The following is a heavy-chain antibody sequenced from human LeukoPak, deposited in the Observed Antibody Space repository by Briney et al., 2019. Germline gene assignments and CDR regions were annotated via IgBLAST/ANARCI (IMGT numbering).Heavy chain of an antibody. CDR1: GYTFTSHL. V-gene: IGHV1-46*01. Sequence: ASVTVSCTTSGYTFTSHLLHWVRQAPGQGLEWMGAINPSSGGLSFPQNSQGRVTMTRDTSTTTVYLELSSLRSEDTAIYYCARELPSTSYFDYWGQGTLLTVSS. J-gene: IGHJ4*02. CDR3: ARELPSTSYFDY. CDR2: INPSSGGL.